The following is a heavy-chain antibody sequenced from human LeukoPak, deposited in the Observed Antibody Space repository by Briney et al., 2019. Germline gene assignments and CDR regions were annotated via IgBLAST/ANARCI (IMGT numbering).Heavy chain of an antibody. D-gene: IGHD3-22*01. CDR3: SRFYSSGWASGAFDI. CDR1: GFTFSDYA. J-gene: IGHJ3*02. V-gene: IGHV3-49*04. Sequence: GGSLRLSCTTSGFTFSDYAVSWVRQAPGKGLEWIGFIRNKTNGGTTEYAASVKGRFTISRDDSKTIAHLQMSSLKTEDTAVYYCSRFYSSGWASGAFDIWGQGTMVTVSS. CDR2: IRNKTNGGTT.